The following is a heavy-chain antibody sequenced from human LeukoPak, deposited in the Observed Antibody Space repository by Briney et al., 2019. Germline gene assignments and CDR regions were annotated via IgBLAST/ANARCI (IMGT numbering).Heavy chain of an antibody. V-gene: IGHV3-74*01. CDR3: ARDSNYGSGSLSLFDY. CDR2: IDSDGNST. CDR1: RFTFNTYW. J-gene: IGHJ4*02. Sequence: TGGSLRLSCAASRFTFNTYWMHWVRQAPGKGLVWVSRIDSDGNSTAYADSVKGRFTISRDNAKNSLYLQMNSLRAEDTAVYYCARDSNYGSGSLSLFDYWGQGTLVTVSS. D-gene: IGHD3-10*01.